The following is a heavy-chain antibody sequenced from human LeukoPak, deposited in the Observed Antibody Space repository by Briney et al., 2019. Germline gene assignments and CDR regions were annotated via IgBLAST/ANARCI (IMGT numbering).Heavy chain of an antibody. J-gene: IGHJ6*02. CDR2: ISSSGSTI. D-gene: IGHD4-23*01. CDR3: ARDPTTVVKGYYYYGMDV. CDR1: GFTFSDYY. Sequence: PGGSLRLSCAASGFTFSDYYMSWIRQAPGKGLEWVSHISSSGSTIYYADSVKGRFTISRDNAKNSLYLQMNSLRAEDTAVYYCARDPTTVVKGYYYYGMDVWGQGTTVTVSS. V-gene: IGHV3-11*01.